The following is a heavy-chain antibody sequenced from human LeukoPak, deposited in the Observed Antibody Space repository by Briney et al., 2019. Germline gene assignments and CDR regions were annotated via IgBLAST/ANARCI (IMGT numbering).Heavy chain of an antibody. V-gene: IGHV1-18*01. D-gene: IGHD2-21*02. CDR2: ISAYNGNT. CDR1: GYTFTSYG. J-gene: IGHJ6*02. CDR3: AREAIVVVTAILTYYGMDV. Sequence: GASVKVSCKASGYTFTSYGISWVRQAPGQGLEWMGWISAYNGNTNYAQKLQGRVTMTTDTSTSTAYMELRSLRSDDTAVYYCAREAIVVVTAILTYYGMDVWGQGTTVTVSS.